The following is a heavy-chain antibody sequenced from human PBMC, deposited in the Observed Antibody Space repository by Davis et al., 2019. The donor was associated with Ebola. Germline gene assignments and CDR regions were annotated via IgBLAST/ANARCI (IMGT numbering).Heavy chain of an antibody. Sequence: GGSLRLSCAASGFTFDDYGMSWVRQAPGKGLEWVSGINWNGGSTGYADSVKGRFTISRDNSKNTLYLQMNSLRAEDTAVYYCAKDRGGIAAVTAWFDPWGQGTLVTVSS. V-gene: IGHV3-20*04. J-gene: IGHJ5*02. CDR3: AKDRGGIAAVTAWFDP. CDR2: INWNGGST. D-gene: IGHD6-13*01. CDR1: GFTFDDYG.